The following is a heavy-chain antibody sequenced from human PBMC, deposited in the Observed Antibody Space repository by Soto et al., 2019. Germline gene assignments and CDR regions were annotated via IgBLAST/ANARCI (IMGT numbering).Heavy chain of an antibody. D-gene: IGHD1-1*01. Sequence: EVQLVESGGGLVKPGGSLRLSCAASGFTFSSYSMNWVRQAPGKGLEWVSSISSSSSYIYYADSVKGRFTISRDNAKNSLYLQMNSLRAEDTAVYYCARDGRLEKGMDVWGQGTTVTVSS. CDR2: ISSSSSYI. CDR3: ARDGRLEKGMDV. V-gene: IGHV3-21*01. CDR1: GFTFSSYS. J-gene: IGHJ6*02.